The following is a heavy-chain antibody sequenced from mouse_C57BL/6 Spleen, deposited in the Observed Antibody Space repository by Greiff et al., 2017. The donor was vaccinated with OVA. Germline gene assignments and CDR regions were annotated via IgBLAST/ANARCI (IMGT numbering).Heavy chain of an antibody. V-gene: IGHV1-53*01. CDR3: ARSGRDYGSSPAWFAY. CDR1: GYTFTSYW. J-gene: IGHJ3*01. CDR2: INPSNGGT. Sequence: VQLQQPGTELVKPGASVKLSCKASGYTFTSYWMHWVKQRPGQGLEWIGNINPSNGGTNYNEKFKSKATLTVDKSSSTAYMQLSSLTSEDSAVYYCARSGRDYGSSPAWFAYWGQGTLVTVSA. D-gene: IGHD1-1*01.